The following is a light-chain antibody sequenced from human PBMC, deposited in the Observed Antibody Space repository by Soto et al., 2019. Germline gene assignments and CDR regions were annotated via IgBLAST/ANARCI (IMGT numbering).Light chain of an antibody. J-gene: IGLJ2*01. CDR1: SSDIGGYYY. Sequence: QSALTQPASVSGSPGQSITISCTGTSSDIGGYYYVSWYQQHPGEAPKLMIYDVSNRPSGVSNRFSGSKSGNTASLTISGLQAEDEADYYCSSYTSSDTPVLFGGGTKLTVL. CDR3: SSYTSSDTPVL. V-gene: IGLV2-14*01. CDR2: DVS.